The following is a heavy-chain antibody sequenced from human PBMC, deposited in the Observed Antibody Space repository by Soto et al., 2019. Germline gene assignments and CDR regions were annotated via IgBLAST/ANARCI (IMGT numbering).Heavy chain of an antibody. D-gene: IGHD1-26*01. CDR2: IIPIFGTA. CDR3: ARDYGSGTQYYYYGMVV. Sequence: QVQLVQSGAEVKKPGSSVKVSCKASGGTFSSYAISWVRQAPGQGLEWMGGIIPIFGTANYAQKFQGRVTITADESTSTAYMELSILRSEDTSVYYCARDYGSGTQYYYYGMVVWGQGTTVTVSS. CDR1: GGTFSSYA. V-gene: IGHV1-69*01. J-gene: IGHJ6*02.